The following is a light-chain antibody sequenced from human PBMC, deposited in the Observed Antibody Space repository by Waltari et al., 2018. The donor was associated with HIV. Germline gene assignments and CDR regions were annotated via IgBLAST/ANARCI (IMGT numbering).Light chain of an antibody. J-gene: IGLJ2*01. CDR1: SRYVGGYNT. CDR2: EVS. Sequence: QSALTQPASVSGSPGQSLTISCTGTSRYVGGYNTVSWYQQHPGKAPKLMIYEVSNRPSGVSNRFSGSKSGNTASLTISGLQAEDEADYYCSSYTSSSTLVFGGGTKLTVL. V-gene: IGLV2-14*01. CDR3: SSYTSSSTLV.